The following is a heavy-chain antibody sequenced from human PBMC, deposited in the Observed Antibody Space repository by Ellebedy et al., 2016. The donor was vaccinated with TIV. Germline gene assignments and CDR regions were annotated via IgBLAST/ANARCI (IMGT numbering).Heavy chain of an antibody. D-gene: IGHD2-2*01. J-gene: IGHJ6*02. V-gene: IGHV5-51*01. CDR2: IYPGDSDT. CDR3: ARHLTGHIVVVPAAEPGYYYGMDV. CDR1: GYSFTSYY. Sequence: GGSLRLSCKGSGYSFTSYYIGWVRQMPGKGLEWMGIIYPGDSDTRYSPSFQGQVTISADKSISTAYLQWSSLKASDTAMYYCARHLTGHIVVVPAAEPGYYYGMDVWGQGTTVTVSS.